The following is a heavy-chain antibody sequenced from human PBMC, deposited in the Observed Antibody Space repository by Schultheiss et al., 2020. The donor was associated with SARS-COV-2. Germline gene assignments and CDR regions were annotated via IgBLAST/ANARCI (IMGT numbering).Heavy chain of an antibody. CDR1: GGSISSYY. CDR2: IYYSGST. Sequence: SETLSLTCTVSGGSISSYYWSWIRQPPGKGLEWIGYIYYSGSTYYNPSLKSRVTISVDTSKNQFSLKLSSVTAADTAVYYCARQGAVAGTVLFDYWGQGTLVTVSS. V-gene: IGHV4-59*04. D-gene: IGHD6-19*01. J-gene: IGHJ4*02. CDR3: ARQGAVAGTVLFDY.